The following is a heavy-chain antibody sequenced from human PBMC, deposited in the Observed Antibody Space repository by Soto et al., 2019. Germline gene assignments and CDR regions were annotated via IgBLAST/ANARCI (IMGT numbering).Heavy chain of an antibody. CDR1: GYIFTAYS. V-gene: IGHV1-46*01. CDR3: AREENCSDGICYSEYFQR. Sequence: ASVKVSCKASGYIFTAYSMHWVRQAPGQGLEWMGVVNPSGGSANYAQKFQGRITMTRDTSTSTVYMDLSSLTSEDTAVYYCAREENCSDGICYSEYFQRWGQGTLVTVSS. J-gene: IGHJ1*01. CDR2: VNPSGGSA. D-gene: IGHD2-15*01.